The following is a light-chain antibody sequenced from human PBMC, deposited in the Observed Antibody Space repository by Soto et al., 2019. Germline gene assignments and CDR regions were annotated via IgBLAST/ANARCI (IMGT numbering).Light chain of an antibody. CDR1: QGIRNS. J-gene: IGKJ4*01. CDR3: QQANSFPLT. CDR2: DAS. V-gene: IGKV1-12*01. Sequence: DIQMTQSPSSLSASVGDRVTITCRASQGIRNSLAWYQQKPGKVSKLVIYDASSLQSGVPSRFSGSGSGTDFTLTISSLQPEDFATYYCQQANSFPLTFGGGTKVEI.